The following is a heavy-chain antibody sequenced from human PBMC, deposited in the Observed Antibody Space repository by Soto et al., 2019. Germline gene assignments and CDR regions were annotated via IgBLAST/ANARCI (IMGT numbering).Heavy chain of an antibody. CDR3: AKSVVAATPGAWFDP. V-gene: IGHV3-9*01. J-gene: IGHJ5*02. CDR2: ISWNSGSI. CDR1: GFTFDDYA. D-gene: IGHD2-15*01. Sequence: PGGSLRLSCAASGFTFDDYAMHWVRQAPGKGLEWVSGISWNSGSIGYADSVKGRFTISRDHAKNSLYLQMNSLRAEDTALYYCAKSVVAATPGAWFDPWGQGTLVTVSS.